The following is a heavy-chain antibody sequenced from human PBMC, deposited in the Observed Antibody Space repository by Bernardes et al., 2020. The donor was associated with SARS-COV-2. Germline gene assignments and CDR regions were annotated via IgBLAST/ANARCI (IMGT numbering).Heavy chain of an antibody. Sequence: ASVKVSCKASGYTFTGYYMHWVRQAPGQGLAWMGWINPNSGGTNYAQKFQGWVTMTRDTSISTAYMELSRLRSDDTAVYYCARSPYSSSSDAFDIWGQGTMVTVSS. CDR3: ARSPYSSSSDAFDI. CDR1: GYTFTGYY. V-gene: IGHV1-2*04. CDR2: INPNSGGT. J-gene: IGHJ3*02. D-gene: IGHD6-13*01.